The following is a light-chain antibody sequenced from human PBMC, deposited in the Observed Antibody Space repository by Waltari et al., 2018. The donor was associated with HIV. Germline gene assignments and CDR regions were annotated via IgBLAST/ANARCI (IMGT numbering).Light chain of an antibody. Sequence: DIVMTQSPDSLAVSLGERATINCKSSQNLLYSSNNTNYLAWYQQKAGQPPKLLIYWASTRKSDVPDRFSGSGSGTDFTLTISSLQAEDVAVYYCQQHYATPLTFGGGTKVEIK. CDR3: QQHYATPLT. J-gene: IGKJ4*01. CDR1: QNLLYSSNNTNY. CDR2: WAS. V-gene: IGKV4-1*01.